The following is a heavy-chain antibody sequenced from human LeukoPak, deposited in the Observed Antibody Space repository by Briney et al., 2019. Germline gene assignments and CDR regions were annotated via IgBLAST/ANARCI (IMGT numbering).Heavy chain of an antibody. D-gene: IGHD3-10*01. J-gene: IGHJ4*02. Sequence: GGSLRLSCAASGFTFSSYSMNWVRQAPGKGLEWVSSISTSSSYINYADSVKGRFTISRDNAKKSPYLQMNSLRAEDTAVYYCARVYQGVSLFDGIDYWGQGTLVTVSS. CDR2: ISTSSSYI. CDR3: ARVYQGVSLFDGIDY. V-gene: IGHV3-21*01. CDR1: GFTFSSYS.